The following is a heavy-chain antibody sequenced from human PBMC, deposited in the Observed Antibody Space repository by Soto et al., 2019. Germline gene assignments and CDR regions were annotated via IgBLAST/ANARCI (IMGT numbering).Heavy chain of an antibody. V-gene: IGHV4-34*01. Sequence: QVQLQQWGAGLLKPSETLSLTCAVYGGSFSGYYWSWIRHPPPKGLEWIGEINHSGSTNYNPSLQSRVAISVDTSKNQFALVLSAVAAGDRAVYYCARTSYDRSASGLVYWGQGTLVTVSS. D-gene: IGHD3-22*01. J-gene: IGHJ4*02. CDR1: GGSFSGYY. CDR3: ARTSYDRSASGLVY. CDR2: INHSGST.